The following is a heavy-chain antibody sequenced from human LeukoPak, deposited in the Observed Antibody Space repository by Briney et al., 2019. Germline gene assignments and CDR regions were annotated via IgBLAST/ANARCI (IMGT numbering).Heavy chain of an antibody. CDR1: GFTFSSYS. V-gene: IGHV3-21*01. J-gene: IGHJ6*02. CDR2: ISSSSSYI. Sequence: GGSLRLSCAASGFTFSSYSMNWVRQAPGKGLEWVSSISSSSSYIYYADSVKGRFTISRDNAKNSLYLQMNSLGAEDTAVYYCAREDPRGDYGMDVWGQGTTVTVSS. CDR3: AREDPRGDYGMDV.